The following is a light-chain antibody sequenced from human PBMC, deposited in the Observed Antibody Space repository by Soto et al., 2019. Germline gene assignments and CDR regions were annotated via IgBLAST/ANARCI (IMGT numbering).Light chain of an antibody. V-gene: IGKV1-27*01. Sequence: DIQMTKSPSFLSASVGDRVKITCRASQGISNYLAWYQQKPGKVPKLLIYAASTLQSGVPSRFSGSGSGTDFTLTISSLQPEEVATYYCQQYNSAPQTFGQGTKVDI. J-gene: IGKJ1*01. CDR2: AAS. CDR1: QGISNY. CDR3: QQYNSAPQT.